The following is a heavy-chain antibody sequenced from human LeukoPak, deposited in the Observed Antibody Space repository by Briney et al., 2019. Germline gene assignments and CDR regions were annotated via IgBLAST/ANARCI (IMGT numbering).Heavy chain of an antibody. V-gene: IGHV4-59*11. CDR1: GGSISSHY. D-gene: IGHD4-17*01. CDR3: ARVDDYGIYFDY. J-gene: IGHJ4*02. Sequence: PSETLSLTCTVSGGSISSHYWSWIRQPPGKGLEWIGYIYYSGSTNYNPSLKSRVTISVDTSKNQFSLKLSSVTAADTAVYYCARVDDYGIYFDYWGQGTLVTVSS. CDR2: IYYSGST.